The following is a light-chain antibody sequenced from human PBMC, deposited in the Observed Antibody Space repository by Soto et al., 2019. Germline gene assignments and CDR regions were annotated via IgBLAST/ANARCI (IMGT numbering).Light chain of an antibody. CDR3: QQGSTWPPRLI. Sequence: TLSLSPGERATLSCRASQSVSSYLAWYQQKPGQAPRLLIYDASNRATGIPARFSGSGSGTDFTLTISSLEPEDFAVYYYQQGSTWPPRLIFGGLTKGDIK. J-gene: IGKJ4*01. CDR1: QSVSSY. V-gene: IGKV3-11*01. CDR2: DAS.